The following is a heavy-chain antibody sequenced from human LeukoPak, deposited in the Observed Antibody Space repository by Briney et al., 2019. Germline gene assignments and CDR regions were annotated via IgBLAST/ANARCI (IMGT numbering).Heavy chain of an antibody. CDR1: GGSISGSAYY. CDR2: IDYSGRS. Sequence: SETLSLTCTISGGSISGSAYYWGWIRQPPGKGLEWIGNIDYSGRSYYSPSLKSRITISVDTSKNQFSLKLTSVTAADTAVYYCATNEGPWGQGTLVTVSS. CDR3: ATNEGP. D-gene: IGHD1-1*01. V-gene: IGHV4-39*01. J-gene: IGHJ5*02.